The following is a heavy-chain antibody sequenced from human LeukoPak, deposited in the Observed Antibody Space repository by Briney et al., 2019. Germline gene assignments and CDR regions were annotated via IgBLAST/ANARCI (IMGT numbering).Heavy chain of an antibody. J-gene: IGHJ6*03. Sequence: GGSLRLSCAASGFTFGIYSMTWVRQAPGKGLEWVSSISSTSMYIYYADSMRGRFTISRDNAENSLFLQIDSLGVEDTAVYSCARVAAGAEAHTLHYHYMDVWGQGTTVTVSS. V-gene: IGHV3-21*01. CDR3: ARVAAGAEAHTLHYHYMDV. CDR1: GFTFGIYS. D-gene: IGHD6-13*01. CDR2: ISSTSMYI.